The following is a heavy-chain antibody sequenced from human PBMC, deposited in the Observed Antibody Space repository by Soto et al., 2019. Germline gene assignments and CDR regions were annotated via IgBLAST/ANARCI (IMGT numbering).Heavy chain of an antibody. Sequence: SGPPLVNPTKTLTLTRTVSGFSLANERMRVAWIRQPPGKALEWLALIYWDEDKRYSPSLKDRLAISKDTSSNQVVLTITNMDPGDTATYFCAHAGDYDLLTFDHWGPGTLVTVSS. J-gene: IGHJ4*02. CDR1: GFSLANERMR. D-gene: IGHD4-17*01. CDR3: AHAGDYDLLTFDH. CDR2: IYWDEDK. V-gene: IGHV2-5*02.